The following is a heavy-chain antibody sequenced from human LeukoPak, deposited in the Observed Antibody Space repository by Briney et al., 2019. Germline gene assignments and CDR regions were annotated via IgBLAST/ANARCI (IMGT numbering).Heavy chain of an antibody. CDR3: ARQSYYYDSSGYDFDY. V-gene: IGHV3-66*04. D-gene: IGHD3-22*01. Sequence: GGSLRLSCAASGFTVSSNYMSWVRQAPGKGLEWVSVIYSGGSTYYADSVKGRFTISRDNSKNTLYLQMNSLRAEDTAVYYCARQSYYYDSSGYDFDYWGQGTLVTVSS. J-gene: IGHJ4*02. CDR1: GFTVSSNY. CDR2: IYSGGST.